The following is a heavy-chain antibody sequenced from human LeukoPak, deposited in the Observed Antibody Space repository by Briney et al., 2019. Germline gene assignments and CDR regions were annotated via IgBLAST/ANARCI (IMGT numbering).Heavy chain of an antibody. CDR1: GFTFSSYW. CDR3: ARDDYYDSSGFDY. J-gene: IGHJ4*02. D-gene: IGHD3-22*01. V-gene: IGHV3-7*01. Sequence: GGSLRLSCAASGFTFSSYWMSWVRQAPGKGLEWVANIKQDGSEKYYVDSVKGRFTISRDNAKNSLYLQMNSLGAEDTAVYYCARDDYYDSSGFDYWGQGTLVTVSS. CDR2: IKQDGSEK.